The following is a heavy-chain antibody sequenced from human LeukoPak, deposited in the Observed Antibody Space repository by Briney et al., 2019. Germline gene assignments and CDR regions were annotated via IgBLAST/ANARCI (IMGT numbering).Heavy chain of an antibody. V-gene: IGHV4-39*01. CDR1: GDSISSSRYY. CDR3: ARARNNYDISGFSALDY. D-gene: IGHD3-22*01. CDR2: IYYSGST. Sequence: SETLSLTCTASGDSISSSRYYWGWIRQPPGQGLEWIATIYYSGSTFYNPSLKSRVTISVDSSKNQFSLKLTSVTAADTAVYYCARARNNYDISGFSALDYWGQGALVTVSS. J-gene: IGHJ4*02.